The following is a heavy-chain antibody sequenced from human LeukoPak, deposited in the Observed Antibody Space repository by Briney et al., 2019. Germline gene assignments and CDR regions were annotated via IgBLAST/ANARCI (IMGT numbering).Heavy chain of an antibody. CDR1: GFTVSSIF. CDR2: IYSGGDT. J-gene: IGHJ4*02. V-gene: IGHV3-53*01. D-gene: IGHD5-12*01. Sequence: PGGSLRLSCAASGFTVSSIFMNWVRQAPGRGLEWVSIIYSGGDTYYADSVKGRFTISRDNSKNTLFLQMNSLRAEDTAVYYCARATDYCYFDYWGQGTLVTVSS. CDR3: ARATDYCYFDY.